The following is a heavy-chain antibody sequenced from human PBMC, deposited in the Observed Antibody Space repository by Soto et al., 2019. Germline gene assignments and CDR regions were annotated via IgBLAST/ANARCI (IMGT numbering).Heavy chain of an antibody. J-gene: IGHJ4*02. V-gene: IGHV3-48*02. Sequence: GSLRLSCIVSGFTFSSYNMNWVRQAPGKGLEWVTYISGSGSTIYYADSVKGRFTISRDNVKNSLHLQMNSLRDEDTAIYYCARSKYIDYWGQGTLVTVSS. CDR3: ARSKYIDY. CDR1: GFTFSSYN. D-gene: IGHD4-4*01. CDR2: ISGSGSTI.